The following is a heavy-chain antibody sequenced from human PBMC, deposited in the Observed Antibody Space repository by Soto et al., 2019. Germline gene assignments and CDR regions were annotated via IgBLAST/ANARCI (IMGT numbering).Heavy chain of an antibody. V-gene: IGHV1-24*01. CDR2: FDPEDGET. Sequence: ASVKVSCKVSGYTLTELSMHWVRQSPVKWLEGMGGFDPEDGETIYAQKFQGRVTMTEDTSTDTAYMELSSLRSEDTAVYYCATDPPGPDYGGKPDYYYYGMDVWGQGTTVTVSS. D-gene: IGHD4-17*01. J-gene: IGHJ6*02. CDR3: ATDPPGPDYGGKPDYYYYGMDV. CDR1: GYTLTELS.